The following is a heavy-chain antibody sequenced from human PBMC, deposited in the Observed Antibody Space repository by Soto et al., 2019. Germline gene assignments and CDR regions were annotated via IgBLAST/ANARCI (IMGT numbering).Heavy chain of an antibody. CDR2: IYYSGST. CDR3: ARGRAVLRYFDWLDYYYGMDV. V-gene: IGHV4-59*01. J-gene: IGHJ6*02. Sequence: PSETLSLTCTVSGGSISSYYWSWIRQPPGKGLEWIGYIYYSGSTNYNPSPKSRVTISVDTSKNQFSLKLSSVTAADTAVYYCARGRAVLRYFDWLDYYYGMDVWGQGTTVTVSS. CDR1: GGSISSYY. D-gene: IGHD3-9*01.